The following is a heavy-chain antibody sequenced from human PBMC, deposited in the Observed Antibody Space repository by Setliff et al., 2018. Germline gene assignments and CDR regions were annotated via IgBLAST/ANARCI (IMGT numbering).Heavy chain of an antibody. CDR2: ISPHSGRA. D-gene: IGHD2-8*01. V-gene: IGHV1-18*01. Sequence: WASVKVSCKASGYTFSDYGVSWVRQAPGQGLEWMGWISPHSGRAFYAPQFQDRVIMTTDTLTTTAYMELRSLRSDDTAVYYCARDSRIRFTKEEGGAYYYGMDVWGQGTTVTVSS. CDR1: GYTFSDYG. J-gene: IGHJ6*02. CDR3: ARDSRIRFTKEEGGAYYYGMDV.